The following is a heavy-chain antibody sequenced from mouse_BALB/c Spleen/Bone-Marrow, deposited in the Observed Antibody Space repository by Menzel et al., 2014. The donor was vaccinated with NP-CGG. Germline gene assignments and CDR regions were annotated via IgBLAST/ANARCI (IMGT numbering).Heavy chain of an antibody. D-gene: IGHD2-3*01. V-gene: IGHV1S81*02. CDR1: GYTFTSYW. CDR3: ARYDGLAWFAY. CDR2: INPSNGRT. J-gene: IGHJ3*01. Sequence: VQLHQSGAELVKTGASVKLSCKASGYTFTSYWIHWVKLRPGQGLEWIGEINPSNGRTNYNEKFKNKATLTVDKSSSTVYIQLISLTSEDSSVYFCARYDGLAWFAYWGQGTLVTVSA.